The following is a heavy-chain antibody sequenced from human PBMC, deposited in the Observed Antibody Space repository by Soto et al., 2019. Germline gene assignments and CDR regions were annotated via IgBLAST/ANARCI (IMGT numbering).Heavy chain of an antibody. J-gene: IGHJ6*02. D-gene: IGHD3-10*02. CDR2: INPKFGDT. CDR1: GYTFTAYH. CDR3: ARNMDYYYGRGSGNGHGV. Sequence: QVQLVQSGAEGKEPGDSVRVSCEASGYTFTAYHIHGVRQAPGRGLEWMGWINPKFGDTTYAQDFQGRVSMTRDMSISTVYMELSRLTSDDTAIYYCARNMDYYYGRGSGNGHGVWGQGTTVTVFS. V-gene: IGHV1-2*02.